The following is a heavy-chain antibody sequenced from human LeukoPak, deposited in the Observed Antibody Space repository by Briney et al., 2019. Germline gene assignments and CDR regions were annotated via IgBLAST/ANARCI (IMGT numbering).Heavy chain of an antibody. Sequence: ASVKVSCKASGYTVSGYYIHWVRQAPGQGLEWMGRVYPASGATDYAQKFQGRVTMTRDTSVSSAYMELDGLSSDDTAVYYCARDLSLAVPVQGYWGQGTLVTVSS. CDR3: ARDLSLAVPVQGY. CDR1: GYTVSGYY. V-gene: IGHV1-2*02. D-gene: IGHD6-19*01. J-gene: IGHJ4*02. CDR2: VYPASGAT.